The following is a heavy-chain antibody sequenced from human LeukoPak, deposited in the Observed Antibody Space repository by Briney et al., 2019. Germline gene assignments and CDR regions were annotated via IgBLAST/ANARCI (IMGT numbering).Heavy chain of an antibody. Sequence: SETLSLTCAVYGGSFSGYYWSWIRQPPGKGLEWIGEINHSGSTNYNPSLKSRVTISVDTSKNQFSLKLSSVTAADTAVYYCARGSSGVDVWGKGTTVTVSS. V-gene: IGHV4-34*01. CDR1: GGSFSGYY. J-gene: IGHJ6*04. CDR3: ARGSSGVDV. CDR2: INHSGST. D-gene: IGHD6-19*01.